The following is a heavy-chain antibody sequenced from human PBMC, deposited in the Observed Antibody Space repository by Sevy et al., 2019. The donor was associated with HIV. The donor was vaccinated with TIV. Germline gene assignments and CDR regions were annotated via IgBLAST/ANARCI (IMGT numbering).Heavy chain of an antibody. CDR1: GFTFSNFA. CDR3: AKKMGVWSCMAFLVDY. D-gene: IGHD2-21*01. V-gene: IGHV3-23*01. J-gene: IGHJ4*02. CDR2: ISGTGDYK. Sequence: GGCLRLSCAASGFTFSNFAMGWVRQAPGKGLDWISVISGTGDYKYYADSVKGRFTISRDNSKNTLSLQMNSLRAEDTSIFYCAKKMGVWSCMAFLVDYWGQGTSVTVSS.